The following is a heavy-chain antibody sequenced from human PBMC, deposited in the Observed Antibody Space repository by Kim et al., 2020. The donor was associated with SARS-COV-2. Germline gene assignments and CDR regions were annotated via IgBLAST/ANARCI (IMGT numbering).Heavy chain of an antibody. D-gene: IGHD3-10*01. Sequence: GGSLRLSCAASGSTFSSYGMSWVRQAPGKGMEWVLGISGSGGSTYYADSVEGRFTVSRDNSKNTLYLQMNSLRAEDPAVYYCAKGKTMVRGVIIWFYYWG. J-gene: IGHJ4*01. V-gene: IGHV3-23*01. CDR2: ISGSGGST. CDR3: AKGKTMVRGVIIWFYY. CDR1: GSTFSSYG.